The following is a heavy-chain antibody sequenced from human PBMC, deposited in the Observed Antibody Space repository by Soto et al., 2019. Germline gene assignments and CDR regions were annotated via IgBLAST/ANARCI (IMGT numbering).Heavy chain of an antibody. CDR3: ARRRIRWYFDY. Sequence: SETLSLTCTVSGGSISSSSYYWSWIRQPPGKGLEWIGSIYYSGSTYYNPSLKSRVTISVDTSKQQFSLKLSSVTAADTAVYYCARRRIRWYFDYWGKGTLVTVSS. V-gene: IGHV4-39*01. J-gene: IGHJ4*02. D-gene: IGHD4-17*01. CDR1: GGSISSSSYY. CDR2: IYYSGST.